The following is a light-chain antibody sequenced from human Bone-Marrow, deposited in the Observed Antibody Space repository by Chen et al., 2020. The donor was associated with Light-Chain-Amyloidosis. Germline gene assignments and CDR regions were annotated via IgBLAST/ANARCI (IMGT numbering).Light chain of an antibody. V-gene: IGLV3-21*02. CDR2: DDS. J-gene: IGLJ3*02. CDR1: NIGSTS. Sequence: SYVLTQPSSVSVAPGQTATIACGGNNIGSTSVHWYQQTPGQAPLLVVYDDSDRPSGSPERLAGSNSGNTATRTISRVEAGDEADYYCQVWDRSSDQPVFGGGTKLTVL. CDR3: QVWDRSSDQPV.